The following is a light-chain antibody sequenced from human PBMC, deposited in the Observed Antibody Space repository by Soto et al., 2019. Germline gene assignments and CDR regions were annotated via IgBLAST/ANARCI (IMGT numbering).Light chain of an antibody. CDR3: QQYGSSPPVT. J-gene: IGKJ1*01. Sequence: VMTQSPGTLSLSPGARATLSCMASQTVTRSYLAWYQQKPGQAPRLLIYGASTRATGIPARFSGSGSGTDFTLTISRLEPEDFAVYYCQQYGSSPPVTFGQGTKGDIK. V-gene: IGKV3-20*01. CDR2: GAS. CDR1: QTVTRSY.